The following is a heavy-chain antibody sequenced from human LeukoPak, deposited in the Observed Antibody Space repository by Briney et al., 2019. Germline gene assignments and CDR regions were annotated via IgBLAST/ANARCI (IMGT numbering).Heavy chain of an antibody. V-gene: IGHV4-4*07. Sequence: ASETLSLTCTVSGGSISSYYWSWIRQPAGKGLEWIGRIYTSGSTNYNPSLESRVTISVDTSKNQFSLKLSSVTAADTAVYYCARVRGSGSYYNARYGMDVWGQGTTVTVSS. D-gene: IGHD3-10*01. CDR1: GGSISSYY. CDR3: ARVRGSGSYYNARYGMDV. CDR2: IYTSGST. J-gene: IGHJ6*02.